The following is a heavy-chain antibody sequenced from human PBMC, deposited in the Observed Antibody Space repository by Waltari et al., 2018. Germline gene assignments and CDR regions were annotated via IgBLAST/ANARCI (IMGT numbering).Heavy chain of an antibody. CDR1: GYSLSSGYY. CDR3: ALNVGYYNNYNWFDP. V-gene: IGHV4-38-2*01. J-gene: IGHJ5*02. CDR2: IYHSGST. D-gene: IGHD3-10*01. Sequence: QVQLQESGPGLVKPSETLSLTCAVSGYSLSSGYYWGWIRQPPGKGLEWIASIYHSGSTYYNPPLKSRVTISVDTSKNHFSLKLNSVTAADTAVYYCALNVGYYNNYNWFDPWGQGTLVTVSS.